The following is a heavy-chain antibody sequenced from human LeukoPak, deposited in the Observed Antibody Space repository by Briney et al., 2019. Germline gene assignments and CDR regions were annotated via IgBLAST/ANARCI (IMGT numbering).Heavy chain of an antibody. V-gene: IGHV1-69*04. J-gene: IGHJ4*02. CDR2: IIPIFGIA. Sequence: ASVKVSCKASGGTFSSYAISWVRQAPGQGLEWMGRIIPIFGIANYPQKFQGRVTITADKSTSTAYMELSSLRSEDTAVYYCARDRLYCSSTSCSTRYYYDSRPLDYWGQGTLVTVSS. CDR3: ARDRLYCSSTSCSTRYYYDSRPLDY. D-gene: IGHD2-2*01. CDR1: GGTFSSYA.